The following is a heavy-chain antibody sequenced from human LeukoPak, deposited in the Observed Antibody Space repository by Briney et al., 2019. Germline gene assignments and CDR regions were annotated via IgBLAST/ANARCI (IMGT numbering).Heavy chain of an antibody. CDR1: GFTFSDYY. V-gene: IGHV3-11*04. J-gene: IGHJ6*02. CDR3: ARYFSWLKRDCISTNCLTRNDYGRDV. CDR2: ISSSGSTI. D-gene: IGHD2-2*01. Sequence: GGSLRLSCAASGFTFSDYYMSWIRQAPGKGLEWVSYISSSGSTIYYANSVKGRFTISRDNAKNSLYLQMNSLRAEDTAVYYCARYFSWLKRDCISTNCLTRNDYGRDVWGQGTTVTVSS.